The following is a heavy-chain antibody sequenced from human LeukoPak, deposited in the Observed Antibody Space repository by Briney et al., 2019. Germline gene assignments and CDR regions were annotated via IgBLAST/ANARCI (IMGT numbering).Heavy chain of an antibody. Sequence: KPSETLSLTCTVSGGSISSYYWSWIRQPAGKGLEWIGRIYTSGSTNYNPSLKSRVTMSVDTSKNQFSLKLSSVTAADTAVYYCARDTVVVPAAAHGWFDPWGQGTLVTVSS. J-gene: IGHJ5*02. CDR3: ARDTVVVPAAAHGWFDP. D-gene: IGHD2-2*01. V-gene: IGHV4-4*07. CDR2: IYTSGST. CDR1: GGSISSYY.